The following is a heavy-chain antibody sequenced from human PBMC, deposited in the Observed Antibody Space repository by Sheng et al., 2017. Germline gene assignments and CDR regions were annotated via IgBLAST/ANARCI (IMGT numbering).Heavy chain of an antibody. D-gene: IGHD3-3*01. CDR2: IIPILGIA. CDR3: ARGFNGDFWSGSSEYYYYYMDV. J-gene: IGHJ6*03. CDR1: GGTFSSYA. Sequence: QVQLVQSGAEVKKPGSSVKVSCKASGGTFSSYAISWVRQAPGQGLEWMGGIIPILGIANYAQKFQGRVTITADKSTSTAYMELSSLRSEDTAVYYCARGFNGDFWSGSSEYYYYYMDVWGKGTTVTVSS. V-gene: IGHV1-69*04.